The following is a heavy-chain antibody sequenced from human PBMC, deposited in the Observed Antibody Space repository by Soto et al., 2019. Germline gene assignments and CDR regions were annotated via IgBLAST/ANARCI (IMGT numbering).Heavy chain of an antibody. CDR2: IYYSGST. D-gene: IGHD5-18*01. CDR1: GGSISSGGYY. J-gene: IGHJ5*02. Sequence: SETLSLTCIVSGGSISSGGYYWSWIRQHPGKGLEWIGYIYYSGSTYYNPSLKSRVTISVDTSKNQFSLKLSSVTAADTAVYYCARGGVTAMADNWFDPWGQGTLVTVSS. CDR3: ARGGVTAMADNWFDP. V-gene: IGHV4-31*03.